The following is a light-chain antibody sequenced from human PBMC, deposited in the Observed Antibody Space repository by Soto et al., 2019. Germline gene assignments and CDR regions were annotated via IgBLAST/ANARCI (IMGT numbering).Light chain of an antibody. CDR2: DAS. J-gene: IGKJ1*01. V-gene: IGKV1-5*01. Sequence: DIQMTHSASTLSASVVYRVTITCRASQSISSWLAWYQQKPGKAPKLLIYDASSLESGVPSRFSGSGSGTEFTLTISSLQPDDFATYYCQQYNSYSVTFGQGTKVDIK. CDR1: QSISSW. CDR3: QQYNSYSVT.